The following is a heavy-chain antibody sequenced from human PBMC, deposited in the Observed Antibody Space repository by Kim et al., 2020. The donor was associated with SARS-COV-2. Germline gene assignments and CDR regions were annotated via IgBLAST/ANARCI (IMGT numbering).Heavy chain of an antibody. Sequence: SETLSLTCAVYGGSFSGYYWSWIRQPPGKGLEWIGEINHSGSTNYNPSLKSRVTISVDTSKNQFSLKLSSVTAADTAVYYCARGLGQLWDYFDYWGQGTLVTVSS. CDR3: ARGLGQLWDYFDY. V-gene: IGHV4-34*01. J-gene: IGHJ4*02. D-gene: IGHD6-6*01. CDR1: GGSFSGYY. CDR2: INHSGST.